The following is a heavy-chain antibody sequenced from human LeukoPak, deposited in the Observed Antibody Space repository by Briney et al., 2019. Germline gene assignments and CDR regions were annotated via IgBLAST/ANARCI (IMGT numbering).Heavy chain of an antibody. CDR1: GGSFSGDY. D-gene: IGHD3-3*01. CDR2: INHSGST. J-gene: IGHJ5*01. CDR3: ARGRNLEWFDY. V-gene: IGHV4-34*01. Sequence: ASETLSLTCGVYGGSFSGDYWSWIRQPPGKGLEWIGEINHSGSTNYNPSLKSRVTISVDTSKNQFSLNLSSVTAADTAVYYCARGRNLEWFDYWGQGTLVTVSS.